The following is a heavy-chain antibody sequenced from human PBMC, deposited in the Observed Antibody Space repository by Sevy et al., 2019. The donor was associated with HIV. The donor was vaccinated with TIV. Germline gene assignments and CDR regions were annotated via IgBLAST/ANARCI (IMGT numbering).Heavy chain of an antibody. V-gene: IGHV6-1*01. J-gene: IGHJ4*02. CDR1: GDSVSSNSAA. Sequence: SQTLSLTCAISGDSVSSNSAAWNWIRQSPSRGLEWLGRTYYRAKWYNDYAVSVKSRITINPDTSKNQFSLQLNSVTPEDTALYYCARERIGINRNENVDYWGQGTLVTVSS. CDR3: ARERIGINRNENVDY. CDR2: TYYRAKWYN. D-gene: IGHD1-20*01.